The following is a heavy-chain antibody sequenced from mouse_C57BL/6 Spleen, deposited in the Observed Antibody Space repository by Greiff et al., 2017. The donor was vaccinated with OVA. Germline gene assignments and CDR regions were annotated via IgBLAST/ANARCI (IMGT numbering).Heavy chain of an antibody. CDR2: IDPSDSYT. D-gene: IGHD1-1*01. Sequence: VQLQQPGAELVMPGASVKLSCKASGYTFTSYWMHWVKQRPGQGLEWIGEIDPSDSYTNYNQKFKGKSTLTVDKSSSTAYMQLSSLTSEDSAVYYCARRDYYGSSGAAMDYWGQGTSVTVSS. V-gene: IGHV1-69*01. CDR3: ARRDYYGSSGAAMDY. CDR1: GYTFTSYW. J-gene: IGHJ4*01.